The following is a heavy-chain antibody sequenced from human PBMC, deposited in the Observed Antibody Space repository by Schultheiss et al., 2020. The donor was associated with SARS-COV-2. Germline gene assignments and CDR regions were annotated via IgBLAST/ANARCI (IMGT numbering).Heavy chain of an antibody. CDR1: GFTVSSNY. CDR2: IYSGGST. CDR3: TRDRDPSVDY. J-gene: IGHJ4*02. V-gene: IGHV3-53*01. D-gene: IGHD3-10*01. Sequence: GESLKISCAASGFTVSSNYMSWVRQAPGKGLEWVSVIYSGGSTYYADSVKGRFTISRDNSKNTLYLQMNSLRAEDTAVYYCTRDRDPSVDYWGQGTLVTVSS.